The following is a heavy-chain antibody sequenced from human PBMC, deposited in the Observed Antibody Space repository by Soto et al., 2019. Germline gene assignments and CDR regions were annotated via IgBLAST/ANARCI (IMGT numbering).Heavy chain of an antibody. CDR1: GGSITNYY. CDR3: ARERVGHSAMDV. D-gene: IGHD1-26*01. CDR2: VSDSGST. J-gene: IGHJ6*02. V-gene: IGHV4-59*12. Sequence: QVQLQQSGPGLVKPSETLSLMCTVSGGSITNYYWSWIRQSPAKGLEWIGYVSDSGSTKYNPSLKSRVTISVDTSKNQFSLKLTSVTAADTAVYYCARERVGHSAMDVWGQGTTGTGSS.